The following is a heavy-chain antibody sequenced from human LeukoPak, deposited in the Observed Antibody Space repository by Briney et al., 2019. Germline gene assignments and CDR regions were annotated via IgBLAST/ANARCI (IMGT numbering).Heavy chain of an antibody. V-gene: IGHV1-18*01. Sequence: ASMKVSCKASGYTFSRYGITWVRQAPGQGLEWMGWITAYDGNTNFAQNFQARVTMTTDTSTNTACMELRSLRSDDTAVYYCARQSFIAGDNWNYVLNGDDALDIWGQGTMVTVSS. J-gene: IGHJ3*02. D-gene: IGHD1-7*01. CDR3: ARQSFIAGDNWNYVLNGDDALDI. CDR2: ITAYDGNT. CDR1: GYTFSRYG.